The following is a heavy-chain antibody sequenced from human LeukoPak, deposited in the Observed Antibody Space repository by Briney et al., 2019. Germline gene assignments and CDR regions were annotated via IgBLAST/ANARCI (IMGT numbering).Heavy chain of an antibody. CDR2: IYSGGST. CDR3: ATPVPHGSDPSLYYYYMDV. V-gene: IGHV3-66*01. D-gene: IGHD3-10*01. J-gene: IGHJ6*03. CDR1: EFSVGSNY. Sequence: PGGSLRLSCAASEFSVGSNYMTWVRQAPGKGLEWVSLIYSGGSTYYADSVKGRFTISRDNSKNTLYLQMSSLRAEDTAVYYCATPVPHGSDPSLYYYYMDVWGKGTTVTISS.